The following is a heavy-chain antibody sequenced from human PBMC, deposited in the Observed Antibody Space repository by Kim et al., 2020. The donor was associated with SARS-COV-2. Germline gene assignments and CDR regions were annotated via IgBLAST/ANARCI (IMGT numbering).Heavy chain of an antibody. CDR3: AKDMENLQLWHNYYYYYGMDV. CDR2: ISYDGSNK. CDR1: GFTFSSYG. Sequence: GGSLRLSCAASGFTFSSYGMHWVRQAPGKGLEWVAVISYDGSNKYYADSVKGRFTISRDNSKNTLYLQMNSLRAEDTAVYYCAKDMENLQLWHNYYYYYGMDVWGQGTTVTVSS. V-gene: IGHV3-30*18. D-gene: IGHD5-18*01. J-gene: IGHJ6*02.